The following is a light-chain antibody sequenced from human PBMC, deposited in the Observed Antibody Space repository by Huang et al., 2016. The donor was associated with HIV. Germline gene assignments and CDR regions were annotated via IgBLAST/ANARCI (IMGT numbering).Light chain of an antibody. CDR2: GAS. CDR3: QQYNNWPRA. J-gene: IGKJ5*01. V-gene: IGKV3-15*01. CDR1: QSVSSN. Sequence: EIVMTQSPATLSVSPGERATLSCRASQSVSSNLAWYQQKPGQAHRLLIYGASTRATGIPARFSGSGSGTEFTLIISSLQSEDFAVYYCQQYNNWPRAFGQGTRLEIK.